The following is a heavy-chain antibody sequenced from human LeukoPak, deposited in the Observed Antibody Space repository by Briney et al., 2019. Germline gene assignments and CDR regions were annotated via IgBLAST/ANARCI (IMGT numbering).Heavy chain of an antibody. CDR2: IIPIFGTA. CDR3: ATIKRIAAAGYGWFDP. CDR1: GGTFSSYA. J-gene: IGHJ5*02. Sequence: VALVKVSCKASGGTFSSYAISWVRQAPGQGLEWMGGIIPIFGTANYAQKFQGRVTITADESTSTAYMELSSLRSEDTAVYYCATIKRIAAAGYGWFDPWGQGTLVTVSS. V-gene: IGHV1-69*13. D-gene: IGHD6-13*01.